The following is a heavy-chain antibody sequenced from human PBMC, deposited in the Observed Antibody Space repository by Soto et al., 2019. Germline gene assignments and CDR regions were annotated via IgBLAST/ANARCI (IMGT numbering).Heavy chain of an antibody. CDR3: AKEVTIFGVVSYYYYGMDV. CDR2: ISGSGGST. Sequence: GGSLRLSCAASGFTFSSYAMSWVRQAPGKGLEWVSAISGSGGSTYYADSVKGRFTISRDNSKNTLYLQMNSLRAEDTAVYYCAKEVTIFGVVSYYYYGMDVWGQGTTVTVSS. CDR1: GFTFSSYA. J-gene: IGHJ6*02. V-gene: IGHV3-23*01. D-gene: IGHD3-3*01.